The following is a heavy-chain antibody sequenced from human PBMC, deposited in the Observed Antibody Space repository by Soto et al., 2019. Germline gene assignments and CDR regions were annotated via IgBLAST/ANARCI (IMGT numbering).Heavy chain of an antibody. V-gene: IGHV1-2*04. CDR3: ARGADILTGPYDMDV. J-gene: IGHJ6*02. Sequence: GASVKVSCKASGYTFAAYYIHWVRRAPGQGLEWMGWIHPNSGATNYAQKFQGWVTMTRDTSITTAYVELSRLRSDDTAVYYCARGADILTGPYDMDVWGQGTTVTVSS. D-gene: IGHD3-9*01. CDR1: GYTFAAYY. CDR2: IHPNSGAT.